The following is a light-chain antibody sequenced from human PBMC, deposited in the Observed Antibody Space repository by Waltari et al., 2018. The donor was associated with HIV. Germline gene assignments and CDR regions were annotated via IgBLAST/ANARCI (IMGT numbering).Light chain of an antibody. CDR1: PLPKQY. V-gene: IGLV3-25*03. Sequence: SYELTQPPSVSVSPGQTARITCSGDPLPKQYAYWYQQKPGQAPVLLIYKNSERPSGIPERFSGSSSGTPVTLTISGVQAEDDADYYCQSAGSSGTYVVFGGGTKLTVL. CDR2: KNS. J-gene: IGLJ2*01. CDR3: QSAGSSGTYVV.